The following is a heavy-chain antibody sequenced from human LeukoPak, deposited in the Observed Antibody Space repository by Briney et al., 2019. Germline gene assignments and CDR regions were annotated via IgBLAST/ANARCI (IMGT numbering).Heavy chain of an antibody. J-gene: IGHJ6*03. V-gene: IGHV4-34*01. CDR3: ARGSGWSYYYYYYMDV. Sequence: PSETLSLTCAVYGGSFSGYYWSWIRQPPGKGLEWIGEINHSGSTNYNPSLKSRVTISVDTSKNQFSLKLSSVTAADTAVYYCARGSGWSYYYYYYMDVWGKGTTVTVSS. D-gene: IGHD6-19*01. CDR2: INHSGST. CDR1: GGSFSGYY.